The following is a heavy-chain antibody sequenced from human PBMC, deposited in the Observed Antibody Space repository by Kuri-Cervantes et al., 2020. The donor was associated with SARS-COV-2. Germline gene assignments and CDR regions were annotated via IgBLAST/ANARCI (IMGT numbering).Heavy chain of an antibody. D-gene: IGHD3-10*01. V-gene: IGHV3-21*01. J-gene: IGHJ5*02. CDR2: IGSSSNYI. CDR3: ARVWFGEVKWFDP. Sequence: GGSLRLSCTASVFTFSSYTMSWVRQAPGKGLEWVSSIGSSSNYIYYADSVKGRFTISRDNAKDSLYLQMNSLRAEDTAVYYCARVWFGEVKWFDPWGQGTLVTGSS. CDR1: VFTFSSYT.